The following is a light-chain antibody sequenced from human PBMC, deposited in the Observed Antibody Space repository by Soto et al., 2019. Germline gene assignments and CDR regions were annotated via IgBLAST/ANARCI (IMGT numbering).Light chain of an antibody. CDR1: SSNIGAGFD. V-gene: IGLV1-40*01. J-gene: IGLJ3*02. Sequence: QSVLTQPPSVSGAPGQRVTISCSGTSSNIGAGFDVHWYQQLPGAAPKLMIYEVSNRPSGVSNRFSGSKSGNTASLTISGLQAEDEADYYCSSYTSSSTRVFGGGTKLTVL. CDR3: SSYTSSSTRV. CDR2: EVS.